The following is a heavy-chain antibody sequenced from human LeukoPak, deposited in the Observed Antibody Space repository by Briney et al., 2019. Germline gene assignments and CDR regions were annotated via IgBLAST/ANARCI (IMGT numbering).Heavy chain of an antibody. D-gene: IGHD6-6*01. J-gene: IGHJ6*02. Sequence: PSETLSLTCTVSGGSISSYYWGWIRQPPGKGLEWIGSIYYSGSTYYNPSLKSRVTISVDTSKNQFSLKLSSVAAADTAVYYCARQFWGSSSSRSYYYGMDVWGQGTTVTVSS. CDR2: IYYSGST. CDR3: ARQFWGSSSSRSYYYGMDV. CDR1: GGSISSYY. V-gene: IGHV4-39*01.